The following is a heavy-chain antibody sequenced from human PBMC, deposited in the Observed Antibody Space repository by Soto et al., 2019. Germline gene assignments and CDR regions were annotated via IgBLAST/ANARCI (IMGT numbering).Heavy chain of an antibody. Sequence: ASVKVSCKASGYTFTSYDINWVRQATGQGLEWMGWMNPNSGNTGYAQKFQGRVTMTRNTSISTAYMELSSLRSEDTAVYYCARSMYYYDSSGYYANFDYWGQGTLVTVSS. V-gene: IGHV1-8*01. CDR3: ARSMYYYDSSGYYANFDY. J-gene: IGHJ4*02. CDR1: GYTFTSYD. D-gene: IGHD3-22*01. CDR2: MNPNSGNT.